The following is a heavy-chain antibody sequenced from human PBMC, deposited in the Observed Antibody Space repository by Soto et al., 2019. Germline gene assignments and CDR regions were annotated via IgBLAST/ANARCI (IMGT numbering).Heavy chain of an antibody. Sequence: GASVKVSCKASGYPFTGYSMHWVRQAPGQGLEWMGWINPNSGGTNYAQKFQGRATMTRDTSISTAYMELSRLRSDDTAVYYCARDCSHSSSWYLALWGQGTLVTVSS. CDR2: INPNSGGT. J-gene: IGHJ4*02. V-gene: IGHV1-2*02. CDR1: GYPFTGYS. D-gene: IGHD6-13*01. CDR3: ARDCSHSSSWYLAL.